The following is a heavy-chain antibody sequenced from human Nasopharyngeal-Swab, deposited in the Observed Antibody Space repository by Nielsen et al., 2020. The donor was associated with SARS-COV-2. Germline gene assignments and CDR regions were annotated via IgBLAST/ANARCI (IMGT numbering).Heavy chain of an antibody. CDR2: INHSGST. V-gene: IGHV4-34*01. Sequence: SETLSLTCAVYGGSFSGYYWSWIRQPPGKGLEWIGDINHSGSTNYNPSLKSRVTISVDTSKNQFSLKLSSVTAADTAVYYCAKSPRGGYCSSTSCTGDVWGKGTTVTVSS. D-gene: IGHD2-2*01. CDR3: AKSPRGGYCSSTSCTGDV. CDR1: GGSFSGYY. J-gene: IGHJ6*04.